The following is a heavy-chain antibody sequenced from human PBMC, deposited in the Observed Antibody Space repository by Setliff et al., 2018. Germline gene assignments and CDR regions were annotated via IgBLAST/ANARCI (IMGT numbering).Heavy chain of an antibody. Sequence: GGSLRLSCVASGLIFSNNWMSWVRQAPGKGLEWVTNINKDGSERNYVDSVKGRFTISRDNAKNSVYLQMNSLRAEDTAVYYCSTKGVPGTGGQGTRVTVSS. J-gene: IGHJ4*02. CDR2: INKDGSER. V-gene: IGHV3-7*03. D-gene: IGHD1-1*01. CDR3: STKGVPGT. CDR1: GLIFSNNW.